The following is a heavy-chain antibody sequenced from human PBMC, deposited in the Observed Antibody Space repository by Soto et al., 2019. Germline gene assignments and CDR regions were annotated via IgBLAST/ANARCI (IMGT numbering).Heavy chain of an antibody. D-gene: IGHD3-9*01. CDR2: MNPNSGNT. CDR3: ARGLNFDWDDNWFDP. V-gene: IGHV1-8*01. J-gene: IGHJ5*02. Sequence: QVQLVQSGAEVKKPGASVKVSCKASGYTFTSYDINWVRQATGQGLEGMGWMNPNSGNTVYAQKFQGRITMTRNTSISTAYMELSSLRSEDTAVYYCARGLNFDWDDNWFDPWGQGTLVTVSS. CDR1: GYTFTSYD.